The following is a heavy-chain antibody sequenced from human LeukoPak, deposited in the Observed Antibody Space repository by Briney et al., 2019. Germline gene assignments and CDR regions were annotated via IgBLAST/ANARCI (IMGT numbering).Heavy chain of an antibody. CDR3: ARGGVAADPRFDP. CDR2: IYYSGST. Sequence: SETLSLTCTVSGGSISSYYWSWIRQPPGQGLEWIGYIYYSGSTNYNPSLKSRVTISVDTSKNQFSLKLSSVTAADTAVYYCARGGVAADPRFDPWGQGTLVTVSS. V-gene: IGHV4-59*01. J-gene: IGHJ5*02. D-gene: IGHD6-13*01. CDR1: GGSISSYY.